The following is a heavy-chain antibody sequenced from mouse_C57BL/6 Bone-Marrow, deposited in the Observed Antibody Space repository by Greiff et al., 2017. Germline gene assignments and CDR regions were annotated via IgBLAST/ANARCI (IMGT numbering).Heavy chain of an antibody. D-gene: IGHD1-2*01. CDR3: ARSGYYGPGYYFDY. Sequence: QVQLQQPGAELVKPGASVQLSCKASAYTFTSYWMHWVKQRPGQGLEWIGMIHPNSGSTNYNEKFKSKATLTVDKSSSTAYMQLSSLTSEDSAVYYCARSGYYGPGYYFDYWGQGTTRTVSS. J-gene: IGHJ2*01. CDR1: AYTFTSYW. CDR2: IHPNSGST. V-gene: IGHV1-64*01.